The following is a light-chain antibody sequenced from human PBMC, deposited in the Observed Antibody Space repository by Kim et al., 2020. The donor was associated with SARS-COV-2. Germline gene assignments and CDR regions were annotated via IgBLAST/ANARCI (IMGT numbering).Light chain of an antibody. CDR2: DAS. CDR1: QSISSW. J-gene: IGKJ1*01. CDR3: QQYNGYPWT. Sequence: DIQMTQSPSTLSASVGERVTITCRASQSISSWLVWYQQKPGEAPKLLIYDASSLESGVPSRFSGSGSGTGFTLTISSLQPDDFATYYCQQYNGYPWTFGQGTKVDIK. V-gene: IGKV1-5*01.